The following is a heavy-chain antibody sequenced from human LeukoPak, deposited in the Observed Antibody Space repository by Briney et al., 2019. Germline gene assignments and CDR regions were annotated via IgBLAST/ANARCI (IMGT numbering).Heavy chain of an antibody. CDR2: VNGNGGST. J-gene: IGHJ4*02. Sequence: GGSLRLSCAASGFSFSTYAMSWVRQAPGKGLEWVSGVNGNGGSTSHADSVKGRFTIFRDNSKNTVYLQMNSLRVEDTAVYYCAKSLYGGCDYWGQGTVVTGSS. CDR3: AKSLYGGCDY. CDR1: GFSFSTYA. V-gene: IGHV3-23*01. D-gene: IGHD3-16*02.